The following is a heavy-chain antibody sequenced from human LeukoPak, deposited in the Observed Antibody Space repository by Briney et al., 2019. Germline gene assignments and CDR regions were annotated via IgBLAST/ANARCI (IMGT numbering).Heavy chain of an antibody. V-gene: IGHV3-9*01. D-gene: IGHD1-26*01. CDR1: GFTFDDYA. Sequence: GRSLRLSCAASGFTFDDYAMHWVRQAPGKGLEWVSGISWNGGSIGYADSVKGRFTISRDNAKNSLYLQMNSLRAEDTALYYCAKGPTIGIDYWGQGTLVTVSS. J-gene: IGHJ4*02. CDR2: ISWNGGSI. CDR3: AKGPTIGIDY.